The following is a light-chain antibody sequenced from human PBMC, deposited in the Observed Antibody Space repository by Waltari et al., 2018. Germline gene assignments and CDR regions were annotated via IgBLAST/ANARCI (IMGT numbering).Light chain of an antibody. Sequence: EIVLTQSPATLSLSPGDRATLSCRASQSVTSTLAWYQQQPGQAPRLLIYDASYRATGVPDRFTGSGSGTDFSLTIISLEPEDFAIYFCQQHASLSVTFGEGTQVEFK. CDR3: QQHASLSVT. CDR2: DAS. V-gene: IGKV3D-20*02. CDR1: QSVTST. J-gene: IGKJ4*02.